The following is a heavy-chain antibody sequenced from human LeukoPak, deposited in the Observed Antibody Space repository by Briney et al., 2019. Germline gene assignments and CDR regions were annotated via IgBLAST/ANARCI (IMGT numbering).Heavy chain of an antibody. CDR1: GFTFSRYS. J-gene: IGHJ6*03. CDR2: ISSSSSYI. V-gene: IGHV3-21*01. Sequence: PGGSLRLSCAASGFTFSRYSMNWVRHAPGKGLEWVSSISSSSSYIYYADSVKGRFTISRDNAKNSLYLQMNSLRAEDTAVYYCAREFPYYMDVWGKGTTVTVSS. CDR3: AREFPYYMDV.